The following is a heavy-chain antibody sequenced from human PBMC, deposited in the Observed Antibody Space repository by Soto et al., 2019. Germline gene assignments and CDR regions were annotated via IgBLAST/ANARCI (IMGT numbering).Heavy chain of an antibody. Sequence: SETLSLTCAVYGGSFSGYYWSWIRQPPGKGLEWIGEINHSGSTNYNPSLKSRVTISVDTSKNQFSLKLSSVTAADTAVYYCARFGHCSSTSCYPYYYYGMDVWGQGTTVTVSS. CDR2: INHSGST. J-gene: IGHJ6*02. CDR3: ARFGHCSSTSCYPYYYYGMDV. V-gene: IGHV4-34*01. D-gene: IGHD2-2*01. CDR1: GGSFSGYY.